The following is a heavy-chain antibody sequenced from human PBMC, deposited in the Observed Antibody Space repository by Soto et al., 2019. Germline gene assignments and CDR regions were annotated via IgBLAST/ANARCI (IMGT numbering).Heavy chain of an antibody. Sequence: SESLCLTWTVSGGSISSSSYYWVLIRHPPGKGLEWIGSIYYSGSTYYNPSLKSRVTISVDTSKNQFSLKLSSVTAADTAVYYCANDVLRFLEWLRHTGYGMDVWGQGTTVT. CDR1: GGSISSSSYY. J-gene: IGHJ6*02. CDR2: IYYSGST. D-gene: IGHD3-3*01. CDR3: ANDVLRFLEWLRHTGYGMDV. V-gene: IGHV4-39*01.